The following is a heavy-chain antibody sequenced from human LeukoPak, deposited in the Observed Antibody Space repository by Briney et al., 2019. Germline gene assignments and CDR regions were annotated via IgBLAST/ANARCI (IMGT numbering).Heavy chain of an antibody. CDR3: ARDLFYYDSSGYYYFDY. Sequence: GGSLTLSCAAFGFTFSSYSMNWVRQAPGKGLEWVSSISRSSSYIYYADSVKGRFTISRDNAKNSLYLQMNSLRAEDTAVYYCARDLFYYDSSGYYYFDYWGQGTLVTVSS. J-gene: IGHJ4*02. D-gene: IGHD3-22*01. V-gene: IGHV3-21*01. CDR1: GFTFSSYS. CDR2: ISRSSSYI.